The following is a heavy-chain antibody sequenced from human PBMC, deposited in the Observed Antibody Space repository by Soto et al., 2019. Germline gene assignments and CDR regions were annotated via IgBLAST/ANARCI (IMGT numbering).Heavy chain of an antibody. CDR3: ARHEMATIDY. J-gene: IGHJ4*02. Sequence: QLQLQESGPGLVKPSETLSLTCTVSGGSISSSSYYWGWIRQPPGKGLEWIGSIYYSGSTYYNPSLKSRVTISVDTSTNQFSLKLSSVTAADTAVYYCARHEMATIDYWGQGTLVTVSS. V-gene: IGHV4-39*01. CDR2: IYYSGST. D-gene: IGHD5-12*01. CDR1: GGSISSSSYY.